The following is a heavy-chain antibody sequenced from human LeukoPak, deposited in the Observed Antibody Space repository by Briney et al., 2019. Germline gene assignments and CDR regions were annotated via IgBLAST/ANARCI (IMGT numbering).Heavy chain of an antibody. CDR2: ISSSSSYI. J-gene: IGHJ3*02. CDR1: GFTFSSYS. CDR3: ARDRPLYYYGSGSYEASDM. Sequence: GGSLRLSCAASGFTFSSYSMNWVRQAPGKGLEGVSSISSSSSYIYYADAEKGRFTISRDNAKNSLYLQMNSLRAEDTAVYYCARDRPLYYYGSGSYEASDMWGQGTMVTVSS. D-gene: IGHD3-10*01. V-gene: IGHV3-21*01.